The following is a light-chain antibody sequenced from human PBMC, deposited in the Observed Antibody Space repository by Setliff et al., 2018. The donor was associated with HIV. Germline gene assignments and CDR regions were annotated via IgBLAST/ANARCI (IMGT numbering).Light chain of an antibody. Sequence: QSVLTQPASVSGSPGQSITISCAGTSSDVGGFNYVSWYQQHPGKAPKLILYEVNRRPSGVSNRLSGSKSGNTASLTIAGLQAEDEADYYCSSYTSRGSVGVFGSGTKATVL. J-gene: IGLJ1*01. CDR3: SSYTSRGSVGV. CDR1: SSDVGGFNY. V-gene: IGLV2-14*01. CDR2: EVN.